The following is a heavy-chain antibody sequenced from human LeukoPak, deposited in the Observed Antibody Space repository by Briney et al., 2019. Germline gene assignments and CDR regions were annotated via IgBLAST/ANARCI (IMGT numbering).Heavy chain of an antibody. Sequence: PGGSLRLSCAASGFTFSSYSMDWVRQAPGKGLEWVSYISSSSSTIYYADSVKGRFTISRDNAKNSLYLQMNSLRAEDTAVYYCARDLYYYDSSGYLGDAFDIWGQGTMVTVSS. CDR2: ISSSSSTI. J-gene: IGHJ3*02. D-gene: IGHD3-22*01. CDR1: GFTFSSYS. CDR3: ARDLYYYDSSGYLGDAFDI. V-gene: IGHV3-48*04.